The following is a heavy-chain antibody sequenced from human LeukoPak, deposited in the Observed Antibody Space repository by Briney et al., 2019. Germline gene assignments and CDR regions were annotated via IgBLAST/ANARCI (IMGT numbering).Heavy chain of an antibody. J-gene: IGHJ6*02. V-gene: IGHV3-30-3*01. CDR2: ISYDGSNK. Sequence: PGRSLRLSCAASGFTFSSYAMHWVRQAPGKGLEWVAAISYDGSNKYYADSVKGRFTISRDNSKNTLYLQMNSLRAEDTAVYYCARDSGWYPTLDYYYGMDVWGQGTTVTVPS. CDR1: GFTFSSYA. CDR3: ARDSGWYPTLDYYYGMDV. D-gene: IGHD6-19*01.